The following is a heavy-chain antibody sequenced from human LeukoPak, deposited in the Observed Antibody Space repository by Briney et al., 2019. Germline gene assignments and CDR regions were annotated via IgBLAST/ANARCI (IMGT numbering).Heavy chain of an antibody. D-gene: IGHD3-16*01. CDR2: ISWDGGST. CDR3: AKDTGTHYVWGSLDY. J-gene: IGHJ4*02. Sequence: ETLSLTCTVSGYSISSGYYWGWIRQPPGKGLEWVSLISWDGGSTYYADSVKGRFTISRDNSKNSLYVQMNSLRAEDTALYYCAKDTGTHYVWGSLDYWGQGTLVTVSS. V-gene: IGHV3-43D*03. CDR1: GYSISSGYY.